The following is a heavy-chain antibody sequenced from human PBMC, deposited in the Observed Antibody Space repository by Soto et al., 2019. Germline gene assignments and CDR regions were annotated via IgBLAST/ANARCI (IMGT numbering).Heavy chain of an antibody. V-gene: IGHV1-2*06. CDR2: INPNTGVT. D-gene: IGHD3-10*01. J-gene: IGHJ4*02. CDR3: ASDYFGSGSETDF. Sequence: QVQLVQSGTAVKTPGASVKVSCKTSGYTFSAYYVHWVRHAPGQGLEWMGRINPNTGVTLYSRRFQDRVTMTTTTSISTAFMDRSRPTSDDTALYYSASDYFGSGSETDFWGQGTLVTVSS. CDR1: GYTFSAYY.